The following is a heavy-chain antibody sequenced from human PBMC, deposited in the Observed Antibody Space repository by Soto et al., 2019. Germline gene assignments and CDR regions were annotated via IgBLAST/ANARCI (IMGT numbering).Heavy chain of an antibody. J-gene: IGHJ6*02. CDR2: IYYSGST. CDR1: GGSISSYY. Sequence: SEILSLTCTVSGGSISSYYWSWIRQPPGKGLEWIGYIYYSGSTNYNPSLKSRVTISVDTSKNQFSLKLSSVTAADTAVYYCARERWGYCSSTSCYPGDYYYYYGMDVWGQGTTVTVSS. CDR3: ARERWGYCSSTSCYPGDYYYYYGMDV. D-gene: IGHD2-2*01. V-gene: IGHV4-59*01.